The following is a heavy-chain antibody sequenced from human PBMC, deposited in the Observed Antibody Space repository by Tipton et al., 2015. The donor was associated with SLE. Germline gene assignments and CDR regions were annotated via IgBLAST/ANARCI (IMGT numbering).Heavy chain of an antibody. CDR2: INHRGST. Sequence: TLSLTCAVYGGSISSSTYYWGWIRQPPGKGVEWIGEINHRGSTNYNPSLKSRVTISIDTSKNQFSLNLRSVTAADTAVYYCARGIEALQCLDTWGQGTLVTVSS. V-gene: IGHV4-39*07. CDR3: ARGIEALQCLDT. J-gene: IGHJ4*02. D-gene: IGHD5/OR15-5a*01. CDR1: GGSISSSTYY.